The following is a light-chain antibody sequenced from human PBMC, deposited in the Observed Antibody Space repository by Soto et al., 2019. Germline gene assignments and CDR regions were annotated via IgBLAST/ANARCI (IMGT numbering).Light chain of an antibody. Sequence: QPVLTQPPSVSGAPGQRVTISCTGRSSNIGAGYDVHWYQQLPGTAPKLLIYGNSNRPSGVPDRFSGSKSGTSASLAITGLQSEDEADYYCQSYDSSLSGYVGFGGGTKLTVL. CDR3: QSYDSSLSGYVG. J-gene: IGLJ2*01. CDR2: GNS. V-gene: IGLV1-40*01. CDR1: SSNIGAGYD.